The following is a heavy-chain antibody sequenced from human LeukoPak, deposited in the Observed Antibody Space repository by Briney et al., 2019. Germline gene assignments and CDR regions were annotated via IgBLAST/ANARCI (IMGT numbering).Heavy chain of an antibody. CDR3: ARDYGVGAAAGTFTSFDY. Sequence: ASVKVSCKASGYTFTSYGISWVRQAPGQGLEWMGWISAYNGNTNYAQKLQGRVTMTTDTSTSTAYMELRSLRSDDTAVYYCARDYGVGAAAGTFTSFDYWGQGTLVTVSS. J-gene: IGHJ4*02. CDR2: ISAYNGNT. CDR1: GYTFTSYG. V-gene: IGHV1-18*01. D-gene: IGHD6-13*01.